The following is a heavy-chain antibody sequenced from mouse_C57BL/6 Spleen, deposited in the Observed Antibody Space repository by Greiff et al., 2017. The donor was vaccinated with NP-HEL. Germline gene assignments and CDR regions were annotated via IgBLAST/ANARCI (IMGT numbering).Heavy chain of an antibody. V-gene: IGHV1-61*01. J-gene: IGHJ4*01. CDR1: GYTFTSYW. CDR3: ARGGFHSNYVGAMDY. CDR2: IYPSDSET. D-gene: IGHD2-5*01. Sequence: QVQLKQPGAELVRPGSSVKLSCKASGYTFTSYWMDWVKQRPGQGLEWIGNIYPSDSETHYNQKFKDKATLTVDKSSSTAYMQLSSLTSEDSAVYYCARGGFHSNYVGAMDYWGQGTSVTVSS.